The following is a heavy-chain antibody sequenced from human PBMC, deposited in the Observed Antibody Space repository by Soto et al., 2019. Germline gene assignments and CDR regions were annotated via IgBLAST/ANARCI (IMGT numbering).Heavy chain of an antibody. CDR3: VHFRGGGNSPLGDY. J-gene: IGHJ4*02. Sequence: QITLKESGPTLVKPAQTLTLTCTFSGFSLSTSEVGVGWIRQPPGKALEWLALIYWDDDKRYSPSLKSRLTITKDTSKNQVVLTMTNMDPVDTGKYYCVHFRGGGNSPLGDYWGQGTLVTVSS. CDR2: IYWDDDK. V-gene: IGHV2-5*02. D-gene: IGHD7-27*01. CDR1: GFSLSTSEVG.